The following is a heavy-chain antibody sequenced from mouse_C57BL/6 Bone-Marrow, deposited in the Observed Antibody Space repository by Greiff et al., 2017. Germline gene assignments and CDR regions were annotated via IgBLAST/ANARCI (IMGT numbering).Heavy chain of an antibody. V-gene: IGHV5-6*01. D-gene: IGHD2-1*01. CDR2: ISSGGSYT. J-gene: IGHJ4*01. CDR3: ARGGNYSAMAY. Sequence: EVQVVESGGDLVKPGGSLKLSCAASGFTFSSYGMSWVRQTPDKRLEWVATISSGGSYTYYPDSVKGRFTISRDNARNTLFLQMTSLRSEDTAMYCCARGGNYSAMAYWGQGTSVTVSA. CDR1: GFTFSSYG.